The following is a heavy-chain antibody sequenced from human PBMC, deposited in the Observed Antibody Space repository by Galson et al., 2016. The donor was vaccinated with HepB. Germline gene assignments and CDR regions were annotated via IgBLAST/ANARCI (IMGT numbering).Heavy chain of an antibody. CDR1: GFTFGSYG. CDR2: IWYDGSNK. CDR3: ARGKGRIFGVVRQRGYFQH. D-gene: IGHD3-3*01. J-gene: IGHJ1*01. Sequence: SLRLSCAASGFTFGSYGMHWVRQAPGKGLEWVAVIWYDGSNKYYADSVKGRFTISRDNSKNTLDLQMNSLRAEGTAVYYCARGKGRIFGVVRQRGYFQHWGQGTLVTVSS. V-gene: IGHV3-33*01.